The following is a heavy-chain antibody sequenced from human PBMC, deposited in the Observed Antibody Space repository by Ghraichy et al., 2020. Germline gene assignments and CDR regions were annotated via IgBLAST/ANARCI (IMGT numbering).Heavy chain of an antibody. J-gene: IGHJ5*02. CDR3: PRVEYSSSSGWFAP. Sequence: SVKVSCKASGGTFSSYAISWVRQAPGQGLEWMGRIIPILGKANYAQKFQGRVTITADKSTSTAYMELSSLRTEDTAVYYCPRVEYSSSSGWFAPRGQGTLVTVSS. CDR2: IIPILGKA. D-gene: IGHD6-6*01. V-gene: IGHV1-69*04. CDR1: GGTFSSYA.